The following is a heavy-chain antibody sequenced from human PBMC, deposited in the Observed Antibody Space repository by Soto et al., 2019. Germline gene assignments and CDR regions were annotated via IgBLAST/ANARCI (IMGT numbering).Heavy chain of an antibody. Sequence: QITLKESGPTLVKPTQTLTLTCTFSGFSLSTSGVGVGWIRQPPGKALEWLALIYWDDDKRYSPSLKSRLTIPKDTSKNQVVLTMTNMDPVDTATYYCAHTTETSTDIVVVPAPGDLNWFDPWGQGTLVTVSS. D-gene: IGHD2-2*01. J-gene: IGHJ5*02. V-gene: IGHV2-5*02. CDR3: AHTTETSTDIVVVPAPGDLNWFDP. CDR2: IYWDDDK. CDR1: GFSLSTSGVG.